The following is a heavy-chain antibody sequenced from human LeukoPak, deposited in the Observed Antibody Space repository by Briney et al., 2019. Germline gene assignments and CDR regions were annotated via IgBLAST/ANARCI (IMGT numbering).Heavy chain of an antibody. J-gene: IGHJ4*02. D-gene: IGHD5-24*01. Sequence: GGSLRLSCAASGFTVSSNYMSWVRQAPGKGLEWVSVIYSGGSTYYADSVKGRFTISRDNSKNTLYLQMNSLRAEDTAVYYCAGRGGYNYDYFDYWGQGTLVTVSS. V-gene: IGHV3-66*01. CDR1: GFTVSSNY. CDR3: AGRGGYNYDYFDY. CDR2: IYSGGST.